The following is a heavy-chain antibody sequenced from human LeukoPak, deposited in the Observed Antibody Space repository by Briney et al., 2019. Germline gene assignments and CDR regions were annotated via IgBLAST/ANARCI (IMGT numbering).Heavy chain of an antibody. CDR3: ARQTGTNALDI. CDR2: MKPNSGNT. D-gene: IGHD1-14*01. CDR1: GYIFTSYD. V-gene: IGHV1-8*01. J-gene: IGHJ3*02. Sequence: ASVKVSCKASGYIFTSYDINWVRQATRQGPEWMGWMKPNSGNTDYAQKFQGRVTMTRDTSISTAYMELSSLRSEDTAVYYCARQTGTNALDIWGQGTMVTVSS.